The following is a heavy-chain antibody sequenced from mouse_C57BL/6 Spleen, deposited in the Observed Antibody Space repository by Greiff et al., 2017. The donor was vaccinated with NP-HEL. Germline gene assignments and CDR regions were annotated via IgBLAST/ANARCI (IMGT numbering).Heavy chain of an antibody. CDR1: GYSITSGYY. V-gene: IGHV3-6*01. CDR2: ISYDGSN. Sequence: VQLKESGPGLVKPSQSLSLTCSVTGYSITSGYYWNWIRQFPGNKLEWMGYISYDGSNNYNPSLKNRISITRDTTKNQFCMKLNSVHTDDTATYYCAREVLRQKLDFDYWGQGTTLTVSS. D-gene: IGHD1-1*01. J-gene: IGHJ2*01. CDR3: AREVLRQKLDFDY.